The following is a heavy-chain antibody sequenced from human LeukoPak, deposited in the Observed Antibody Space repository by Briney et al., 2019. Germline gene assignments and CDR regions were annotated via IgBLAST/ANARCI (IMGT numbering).Heavy chain of an antibody. D-gene: IGHD1-1*01. Sequence: GASVKVSCKASGYNFVSYNMHWVRQAPGQGLEWMAIINLRDGIRTYAQKFQGRVTVTGDTSTSTFYMELSSLRFEDTAIYFCARDNTNWSFDYWGQGTPVTVSS. CDR3: ARDNTNWSFDY. J-gene: IGHJ4*02. CDR1: GYNFVSYN. CDR2: INLRDGIR. V-gene: IGHV1-46*01.